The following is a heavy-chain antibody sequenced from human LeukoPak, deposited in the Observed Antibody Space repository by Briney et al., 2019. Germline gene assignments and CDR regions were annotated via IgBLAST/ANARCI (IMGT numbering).Heavy chain of an antibody. CDR1: GYTFTSYG. J-gene: IGHJ5*02. Sequence: GSVKVSCKASGYTFTSYGISWVRQAPGQGLEWMGWISAYNGNTNYPQKLQGRVTMTTDTSTSTAYMALRSLRSDDTAVYYCARVGYDILTGYYKHNWFDPWGQGTLVTVSS. CDR2: ISAYNGNT. V-gene: IGHV1-18*01. D-gene: IGHD3-9*01. CDR3: ARVGYDILTGYYKHNWFDP.